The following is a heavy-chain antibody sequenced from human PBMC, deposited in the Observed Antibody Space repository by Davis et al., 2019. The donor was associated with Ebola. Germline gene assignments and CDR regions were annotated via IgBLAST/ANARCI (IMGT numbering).Heavy chain of an antibody. Sequence: SETLSLTCTVSGGSISSYYWNWIRQSPGKGLEWIGYIHYSGSTNYNPSLKSRVTISVDTSKNQFSLKLSSVTAADTAVYYCARAVRVFGVVISYYFDDWGQGTLVTVSS. CDR1: GGSISSYY. CDR2: IHYSGST. J-gene: IGHJ4*02. V-gene: IGHV4-59*01. D-gene: IGHD3-3*01. CDR3: ARAVRVFGVVISYYFDD.